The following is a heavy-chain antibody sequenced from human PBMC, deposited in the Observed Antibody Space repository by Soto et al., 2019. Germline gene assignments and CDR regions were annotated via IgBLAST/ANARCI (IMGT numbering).Heavy chain of an antibody. D-gene: IGHD1-26*01. CDR3: AIQSGSPHYYYYGMDV. V-gene: IGHV4-34*01. CDR1: GGSFSGYY. J-gene: IGHJ6*02. Sequence: SETLSLTCAVYGGSFSGYYWSWIRQPPGKGLEWIGEINHSGSTNYNPSLKSRVTISVDTSKNQFSLKLSSVTAADTAVYYCAIQSGSPHYYYYGMDVWGQGTTVTVSS. CDR2: INHSGST.